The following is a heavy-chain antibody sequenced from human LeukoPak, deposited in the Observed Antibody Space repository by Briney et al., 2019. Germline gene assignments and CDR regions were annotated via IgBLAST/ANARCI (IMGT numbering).Heavy chain of an antibody. J-gene: IGHJ4*02. D-gene: IGHD4/OR15-4a*01. CDR2: IYYSGTT. CDR3: ARMGAIAGASANPDH. CDR1: GGSISGHY. V-gene: IGHV4-59*11. Sequence: SGTLSLTCNVSGGSISGHYWSWIRQPPGKGLEWIGYIYYSGTTSYTPSLRSRVTMSVDTSKNQFSLRLNSVTAVDTAVYYCARMGAIAGASANPDHWGQGTLVTVSS.